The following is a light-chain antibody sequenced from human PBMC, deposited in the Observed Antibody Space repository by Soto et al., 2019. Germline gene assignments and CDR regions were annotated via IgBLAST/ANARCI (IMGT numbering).Light chain of an antibody. CDR3: QQYGSSPWT. CDR1: HSIINNY. Sequence: IVLTQSPGTLSLSPGDRATLSCRAHSIINNYLAWYQQKPGQAPRLLIYGASARATGIPARFSGSGPGTDFTLTISRLEPEDFAVYYCQQYGSSPWTFGQGTKVDIK. CDR2: GAS. J-gene: IGKJ1*01. V-gene: IGKV3-20*01.